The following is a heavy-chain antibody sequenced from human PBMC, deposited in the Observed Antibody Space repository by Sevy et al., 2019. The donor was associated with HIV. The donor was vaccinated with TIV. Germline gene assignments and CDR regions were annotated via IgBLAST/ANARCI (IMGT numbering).Heavy chain of an antibody. CDR2: IKDDGSRE. V-gene: IGHV3-74*01. D-gene: IGHD1-26*01. J-gene: IGHJ4*02. CDR3: ARGKLGGSTTDLDFDY. CDR1: GFTFSRYW. Sequence: GGSLRLSCAASGFTFSRYWMHWVRQAPGKGLMWVSHIKDDGSREFFADSVKGRLTISRDNAKNTLYLQMNSLRAEDTAVYYCARGKLGGSTTDLDFDYWGLGTLVTVSS.